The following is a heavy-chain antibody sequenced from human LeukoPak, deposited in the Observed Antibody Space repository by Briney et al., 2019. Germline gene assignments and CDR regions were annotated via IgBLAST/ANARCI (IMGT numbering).Heavy chain of an antibody. J-gene: IGHJ4*02. V-gene: IGHV3-30*14. CDR2: ISYDGSNK. CDR3: ARAIRGYSYVLDY. CDR1: GFTFSSYA. Sequence: GGSLGLSCAASGFTFSSYAMHWVRQAPGKGLEWVAVISYDGSNKYYADSVKGRFTISRDNSKNTLYLQMNSLRAEDTAVYYCARAIRGYSYVLDYWGQGTLVTVSS. D-gene: IGHD5-18*01.